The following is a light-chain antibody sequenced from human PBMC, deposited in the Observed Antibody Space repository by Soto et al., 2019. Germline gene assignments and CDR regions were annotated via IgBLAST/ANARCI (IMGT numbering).Light chain of an antibody. CDR2: EVT. V-gene: IGLV2-14*01. CDR1: RDDIGAYDY. Sequence: VLTQPASVSGSPGQSITISCAGTRDDIGAYDYVSWYQQHPGNAPKLLVYEVTNRPSGVSDRFSGSKSGNTASLTISGLQAEDEADYSCNSYTNSSAVVFGGGTKVTVL. J-gene: IGLJ2*01. CDR3: NSYTNSSAVV.